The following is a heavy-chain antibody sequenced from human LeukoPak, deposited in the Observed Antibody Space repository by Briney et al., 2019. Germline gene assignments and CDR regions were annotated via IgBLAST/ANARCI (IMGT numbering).Heavy chain of an antibody. CDR2: TYYRSN. Sequence: SQTLSLTCAISGDSVSSSSDAWNWIRQSPSRGLEWLGRTYYRSNDYAVSVKSRTTINADTSENQVSLQLSSVTPEDTAVYYCARGRNNAFDIWGQGTMVTVSS. D-gene: IGHD1/OR15-1a*01. CDR1: GDSVSSSSDA. CDR3: ARGRNNAFDI. J-gene: IGHJ3*02. V-gene: IGHV6-1*01.